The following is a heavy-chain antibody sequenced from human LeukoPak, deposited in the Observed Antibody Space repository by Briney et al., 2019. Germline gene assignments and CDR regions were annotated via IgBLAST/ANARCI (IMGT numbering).Heavy chain of an antibody. CDR2: IKEDGSEK. J-gene: IGHJ4*02. CDR3: AKETVLLWFGT. D-gene: IGHD3-10*01. V-gene: IGHV3-7*05. CDR1: GFTFSSYW. Sequence: GGSLRLSCAASGFTFSSYWMSWVRQAPGKGLEWVANIKEDGSEKNYVDSVKGRFTISRDNAKNSLYLQMNSLRAEDTAVYYCAKETVLLWFGTWGQGTLVTVSS.